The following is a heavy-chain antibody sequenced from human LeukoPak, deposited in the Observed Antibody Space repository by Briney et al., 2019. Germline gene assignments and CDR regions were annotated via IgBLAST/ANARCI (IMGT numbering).Heavy chain of an antibody. Sequence: GGSLRLSCAASGFTVSSNYMSWVRQAPGKGLEWVSVIYSGGSTYYADSVKGRFTISRDNSKNTLYLQMNSLRAEDTAVYYCARESLPAWFDAWGQGTLVTVSS. CDR1: GFTVSSNY. J-gene: IGHJ5*02. CDR3: ARESLPAWFDA. V-gene: IGHV3-53*01. CDR2: IYSGGST.